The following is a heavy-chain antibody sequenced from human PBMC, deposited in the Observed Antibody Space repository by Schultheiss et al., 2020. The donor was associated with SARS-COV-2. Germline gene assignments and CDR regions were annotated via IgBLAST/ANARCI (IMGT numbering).Heavy chain of an antibody. V-gene: IGHV3-15*01. CDR3: AKRAHHSMDGI. J-gene: IGHJ3*02. CDR2: IKSKTDGGTT. Sequence: GGSLRLSCAASGFTFSDYYMSWIRQAPGKGLEWVGRIKSKTDGGTTDYAAPVKGRFTISRDDSKNTLYLQMNSLKTEDTAVYYCAKRAHHSMDGIWGQGTVVTVSS. CDR1: GFTFSDYY. D-gene: IGHD5-24*01.